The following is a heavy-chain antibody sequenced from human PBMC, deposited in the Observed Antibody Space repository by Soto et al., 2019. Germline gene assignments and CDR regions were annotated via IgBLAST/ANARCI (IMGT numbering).Heavy chain of an antibody. J-gene: IGHJ6*02. CDR1: GGSISSYY. V-gene: IGHV4-59*01. CDR2: IYYSGST. Sequence: RPSETLSLTCTVSGGSISSYYWSWIRQPPGKGLEWIGYIYYSGSTNYNPSLKSRVTISVDTSKNQFSLKLSSVTAADTAVYYCARVSFDPSLYYYYGMDVRGQGTTVTVSS. D-gene: IGHD6-6*01. CDR3: ARVSFDPSLYYYYGMDV.